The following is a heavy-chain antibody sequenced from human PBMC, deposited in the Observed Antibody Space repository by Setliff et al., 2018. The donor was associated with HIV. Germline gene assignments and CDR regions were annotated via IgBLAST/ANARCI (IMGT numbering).Heavy chain of an antibody. V-gene: IGHV4-34*01. J-gene: IGHJ6*02. CDR2: VSDSGTT. CDR3: ARAKLGWRPYAMDV. Sequence: SETLSLTCGVSGGSFSDYHWTWIRQSPGKGLEWIGEVSDSGTTNYNPSLKSRVTIAVDTSKIQFSLNLNSVTAADTAVYYCARAKLGWRPYAMDVWGQGTAVTVSS. D-gene: IGHD6-13*01. CDR1: GGSFSDYH.